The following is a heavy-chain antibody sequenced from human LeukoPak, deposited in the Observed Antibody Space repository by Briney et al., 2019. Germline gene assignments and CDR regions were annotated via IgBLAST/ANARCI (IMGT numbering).Heavy chain of an antibody. Sequence: GGSLRLSCAASGFTFSSYAMHWVRQAPGKGLEWVAVISYDGSNKYYADSVKGRFTISRDNSKNTLYLQMNSLRAEDTAVYYCAREVANWGLYYMDVWGQGTLVTVSS. CDR3: AREVANWGLYYMDV. CDR1: GFTFSSYA. J-gene: IGHJ4*02. D-gene: IGHD7-27*01. CDR2: ISYDGSNK. V-gene: IGHV3-30*04.